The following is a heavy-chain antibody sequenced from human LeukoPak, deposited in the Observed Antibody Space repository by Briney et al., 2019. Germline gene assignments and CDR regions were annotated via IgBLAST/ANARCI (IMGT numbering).Heavy chain of an antibody. CDR3: ARDKIVGATKNDY. CDR1: GGSVSSGSYY. Sequence: ETLSLTCTVSGGSVSSGSYYWSWIRQPPGKGLEWVANIKQDGSEKYYVDSVKGRFTISRDNAQNSLYLHMNSLRAEDTAVYYCARDKIVGATKNDYWGQGILVTVSS. CDR2: IKQDGSEK. V-gene: IGHV3-7*03. D-gene: IGHD1-26*01. J-gene: IGHJ4*02.